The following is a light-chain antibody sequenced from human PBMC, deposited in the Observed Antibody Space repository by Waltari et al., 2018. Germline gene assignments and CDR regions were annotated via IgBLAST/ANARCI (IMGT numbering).Light chain of an antibody. V-gene: IGKV3D-15*01. CDR2: HAS. CDR1: QSIATD. Sequence: EIVMTQSPATLSVSPGERVTLSCRASQSIATDLAWYQHKPGQAPRLLIYHASTRATDIPSRFRGSESGTDFTLTISGLQSEDSAVYYCQQYNRWPPLTFGGGTKVEI. J-gene: IGKJ4*01. CDR3: QQYNRWPPLT.